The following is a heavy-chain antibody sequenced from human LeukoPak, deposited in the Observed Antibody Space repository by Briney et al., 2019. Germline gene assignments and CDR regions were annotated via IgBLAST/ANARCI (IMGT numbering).Heavy chain of an antibody. D-gene: IGHD5-18*01. CDR3: ARRGYNYGVDY. CDR2: IYYSGST. Sequence: ETLSLTCTVSGGSITTTNYLWGWIRQPPGKGLEWIGSIYYSGSTFYNSSLKSRVTISVDTSKNQFSLKLTSMTAADTAVYYCARRGYNYGVDYWGQGTLDSVSS. V-gene: IGHV4-39*01. J-gene: IGHJ4*02. CDR1: GGSITTTNYL.